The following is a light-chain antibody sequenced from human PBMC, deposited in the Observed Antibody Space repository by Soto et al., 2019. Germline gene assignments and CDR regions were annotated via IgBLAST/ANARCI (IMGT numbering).Light chain of an antibody. J-gene: IGKJ1*01. Sequence: DIQMTQSPSSLSASVGDRVTITCQASQSISDYLNWYQQKPGEAPKLLIYASSILQSGVPSRFTGSGSGTDFTPTISSLQPEDFAAYYCQQSYNTPQTFGQGTKVEIK. CDR2: ASS. CDR3: QQSYNTPQT. V-gene: IGKV1-39*01. CDR1: QSISDY.